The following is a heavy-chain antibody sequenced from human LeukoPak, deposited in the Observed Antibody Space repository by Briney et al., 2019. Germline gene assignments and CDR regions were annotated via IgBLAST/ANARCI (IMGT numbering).Heavy chain of an antibody. V-gene: IGHV1-18*01. Sequence: ASVKVSCKASGYTFTSYGISWVRQAPGQGLEWMGWISAYNGNTNYAQKLQGRVTMTTDTSTSTAYMELSSLRSEDTAVYYCAREDYDFWSGYYYWFDPWGQGTLVTVSS. CDR2: ISAYNGNT. CDR1: GYTFTSYG. J-gene: IGHJ5*02. CDR3: AREDYDFWSGYYYWFDP. D-gene: IGHD3-3*01.